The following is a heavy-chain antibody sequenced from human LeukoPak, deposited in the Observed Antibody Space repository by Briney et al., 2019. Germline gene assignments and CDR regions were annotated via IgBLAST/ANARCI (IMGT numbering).Heavy chain of an antibody. CDR2: IKHDGSVQ. CDR3: ARDPEDYYDSSAYYDGFDM. CDR1: GFTFSRHS. D-gene: IGHD3-22*01. V-gene: IGHV3-7*01. J-gene: IGHJ3*02. Sequence: GGSLRLSCAASGFTFSRHSINWVRQAPGKGLEWVANIKHDGSVQYCVDSVKGRFTISRDNAKNSLYLQMNSLRAEDTAVYYCARDPEDYYDSSAYYDGFDMWGQGTMVTVSS.